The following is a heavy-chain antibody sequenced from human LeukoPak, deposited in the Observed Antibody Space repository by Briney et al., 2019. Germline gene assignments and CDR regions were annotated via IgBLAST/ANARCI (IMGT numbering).Heavy chain of an antibody. V-gene: IGHV4-34*01. Sequence: GSLRLSCAASGFTFSSYAMSWVRQPPGKGLEWIGEINHSGSTNYNPSLKSRVTISVDTSKNQFSLKLSSVTAADTAVYYCARAEGPDFDYWGQGTLVTVSS. CDR1: GFTFSSYA. J-gene: IGHJ4*02. CDR3: ARAEGPDFDY. CDR2: INHSGST.